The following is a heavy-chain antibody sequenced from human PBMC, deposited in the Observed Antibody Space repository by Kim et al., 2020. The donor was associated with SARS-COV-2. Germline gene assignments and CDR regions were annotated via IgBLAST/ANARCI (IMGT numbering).Heavy chain of an antibody. D-gene: IGHD2-21*01. CDR2: VTATSSYT. Sequence: GGSLRLSCAASGFVFSAFYMSWFRQAPGKGLEFISFVTATSSYTDYADSVKGRFTISRDHAKNSVSLQMNSLRVEDTAVYFCARVNSVMSFFADTCGQG. CDR1: GFVFSAFY. CDR3: ARVNSVMSFFADT. J-gene: IGHJ5*02. V-gene: IGHV3-11*05.